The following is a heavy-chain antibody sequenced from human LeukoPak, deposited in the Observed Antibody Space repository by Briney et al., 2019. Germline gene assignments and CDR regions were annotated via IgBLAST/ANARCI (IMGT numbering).Heavy chain of an antibody. V-gene: IGHV3-43*02. D-gene: IGHD2-8*01. Sequence: QPGGSLDLSGELSGFLFDDYARHGARQAPGKCLELVSLISGDGSITYYTDSVRGRFTISRDNIKNSLYLQMNSLRTEDTALYYCAKDLYAGGKGTLVTVS. CDR3: AKDLYA. CDR1: GFLFDDYA. CDR2: ISGDGSIT. J-gene: IGHJ4*02.